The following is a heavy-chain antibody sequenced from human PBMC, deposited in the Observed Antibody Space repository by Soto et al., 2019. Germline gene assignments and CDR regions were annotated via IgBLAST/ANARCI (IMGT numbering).Heavy chain of an antibody. D-gene: IGHD3-3*01. CDR3: LVLGYYDFWSGYFQPLYYYYGMDV. Sequence: GGSLRLSCAASGFTFSSYGMHWVRQAPGKGLEWVAVISYDGSNKYYADSVKGRFTISRDNSKNTLYLQMNSLRAEDTAVYYCLVLGYYDFWSGYFQPLYYYYGMDVWGQGTTVTVSS. CDR2: ISYDGSNK. V-gene: IGHV3-30*03. CDR1: GFTFSSYG. J-gene: IGHJ6*02.